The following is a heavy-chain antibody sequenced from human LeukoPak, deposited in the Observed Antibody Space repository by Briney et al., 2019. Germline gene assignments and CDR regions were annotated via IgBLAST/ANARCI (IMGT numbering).Heavy chain of an antibody. CDR3: ARDWWGLGDRNSASRYRLT. D-gene: IGHD2-2*01. CDR1: GFTFSSYW. CDR2: IKQDGSEK. V-gene: IGHV3-7*01. J-gene: IGHJ4*02. Sequence: GGSLRLSFAASGFTFSSYWMSWVRQAPGKGLEWVAIIKQDGSEKYYVDSVKGRFTISRDDAKNSLYLQMNSLRAEDTAVYYCARDWWGLGDRNSASRYRLTWGQGILVTVSS.